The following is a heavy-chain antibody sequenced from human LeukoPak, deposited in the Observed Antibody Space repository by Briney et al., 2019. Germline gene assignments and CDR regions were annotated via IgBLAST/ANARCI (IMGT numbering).Heavy chain of an antibody. CDR1: GFTFSSYS. CDR3: AKDRDDILTGYYYDY. D-gene: IGHD3-9*01. V-gene: IGHV3-48*04. J-gene: IGHJ4*02. Sequence: PVGSLRLSGAASGFTFSSYSMNWVRQAPGKGLECVSYISSSSSTIYYADSVKGRFTISRDSAKNSLYLQMNSLRAEDTAVYYCAKDRDDILTGYYYDYWGQGTLVTVSS. CDR2: ISSSSSTI.